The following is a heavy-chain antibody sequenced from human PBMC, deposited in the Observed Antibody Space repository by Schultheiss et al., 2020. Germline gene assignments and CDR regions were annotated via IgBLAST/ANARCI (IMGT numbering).Heavy chain of an antibody. J-gene: IGHJ4*02. CDR2: ISGSGGST. Sequence: GGSLRLSCAASGFTFSSYAMSWVRQAPGKGLEWVSAISGSGGSTYYADSVKGRFTISRDNSKNTLYLQMNSLRAEDTAVYYCAKDLHTYYYDSSGYHDYWGQGSLVTVSS. CDR1: GFTFSSYA. D-gene: IGHD3-22*01. CDR3: AKDLHTYYYDSSGYHDY. V-gene: IGHV3-23*01.